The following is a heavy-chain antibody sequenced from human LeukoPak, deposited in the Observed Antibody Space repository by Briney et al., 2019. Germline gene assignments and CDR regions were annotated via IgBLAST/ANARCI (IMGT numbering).Heavy chain of an antibody. CDR3: ARAAWEPHYYYYYGMDV. V-gene: IGHV3-13*01. CDR1: GFTFSSYD. CDR2: IGTAGDT. J-gene: IGHJ6*02. D-gene: IGHD1-26*01. Sequence: GGSLRLSCAASGFTFSSYDMHWVRQATGKGLEWVSAIGTAGDTYYPGSVKGRFTISRENAKNSLYLQMNSLRAGDTAVYYCARAAWEPHYYYYYGMDVWGQGTTVTVFS.